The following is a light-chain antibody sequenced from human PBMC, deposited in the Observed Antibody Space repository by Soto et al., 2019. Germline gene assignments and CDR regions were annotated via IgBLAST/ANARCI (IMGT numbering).Light chain of an antibody. Sequence: DIVMTQSPDSLAVSLGERATINCKSSRSILSSSNNKNYLGWYQQKPGTAPKLLIYGASTLQSGVPSRFSGSGSGSDFTLTISSLQPDDFATYYCQQYNSYWTFGQGTKVDIK. CDR3: QQYNSYWT. CDR2: GAS. J-gene: IGKJ1*01. CDR1: RSILSSSNNKNY. V-gene: IGKV4-1*01.